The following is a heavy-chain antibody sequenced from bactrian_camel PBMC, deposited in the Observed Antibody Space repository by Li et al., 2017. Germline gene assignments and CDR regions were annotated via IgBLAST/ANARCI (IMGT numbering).Heavy chain of an antibody. J-gene: IGHJ4*01. V-gene: IGHV3S53*01. CDR2: GDSERRT. CDR1: GFANC. D-gene: IGHD6*01. Sequence: HVQLVESGGGSVQAGGSLRLSCVVSGFANCMGWFRQAPGKEREGVAAGDSERRTSYADSVKGRFTISRDNAKNVVYLQIKNLTAEDTGMYYCAADYGISRWYEPARRVTVLCPAEEWTHWGQGTQVTVS. CDR3: AADYGISRWYEPARRVTVLCPAEEWTH.